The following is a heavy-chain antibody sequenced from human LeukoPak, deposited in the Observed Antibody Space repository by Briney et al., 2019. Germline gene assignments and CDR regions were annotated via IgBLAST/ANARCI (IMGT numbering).Heavy chain of an antibody. V-gene: IGHV1-8*01. Sequence: ASVTVSYKASGYTFTIYDINWVRQAPGQGGEWMGWMNPNTGNTGSAQRFQGRVTMTRDTSISTAYMELSSLRSEDTAVYYCARGPLVRLPSSFDPWGQGTLVTVSS. J-gene: IGHJ5*02. CDR2: MNPNTGNT. CDR3: ARGPLVRLPSSFDP. D-gene: IGHD3-16*02. CDR1: GYTFTIYD.